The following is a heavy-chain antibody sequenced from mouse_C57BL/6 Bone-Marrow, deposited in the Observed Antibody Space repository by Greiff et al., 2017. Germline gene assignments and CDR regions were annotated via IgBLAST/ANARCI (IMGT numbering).Heavy chain of an antibody. J-gene: IGHJ2*01. D-gene: IGHD1-1*01. Sequence: LQESGAELARPGASVKMSCKASGYTFTSYTMHWVKQRPGQGLEWIGYINPSSGYTKYNQKFKDKATLTADKSSSTAYMQLSSLTSEDSAVYYCARYTTVNYFDYWGQGTTLTVSS. CDR1: GYTFTSYT. CDR3: ARYTTVNYFDY. V-gene: IGHV1-4*01. CDR2: INPSSGYT.